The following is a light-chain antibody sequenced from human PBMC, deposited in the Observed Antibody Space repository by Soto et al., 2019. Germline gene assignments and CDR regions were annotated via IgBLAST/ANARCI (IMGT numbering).Light chain of an antibody. CDR3: SSYTSSSTLGV. CDR1: SSDVGGYNY. Sequence: QSALTQPASVSGSPGQSITISCTGTSSDVGGYNYVSWYQQHPGKAPKLMIYDVSNRPSGVSNRFSGSKSGNTASLTISGIQAEDEADYYCSSYTSSSTLGVFGGRTKLTVL. J-gene: IGLJ2*01. CDR2: DVS. V-gene: IGLV2-14*01.